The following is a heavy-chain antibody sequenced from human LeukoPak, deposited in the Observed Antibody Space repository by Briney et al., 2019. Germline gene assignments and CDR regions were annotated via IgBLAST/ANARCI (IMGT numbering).Heavy chain of an antibody. CDR2: ISGSGDTT. CDR3: AKERLGNTKWFDP. V-gene: IGHV3-23*01. J-gene: IGHJ5*02. Sequence: PGGSLRPSCATSVFTFNMYAMGWVRQAPGKGLQWVSSISGSGDTTYYADSVKGRFTISRDNSKNTLYLQMNSLGADDAAIYYCAKERLGNTKWFDPWGQGTLVTVSS. D-gene: IGHD7-27*01. CDR1: VFTFNMYA.